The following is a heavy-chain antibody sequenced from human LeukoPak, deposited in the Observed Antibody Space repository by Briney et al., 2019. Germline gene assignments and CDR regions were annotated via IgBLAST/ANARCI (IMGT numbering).Heavy chain of an antibody. CDR3: ARDAPISSSWYLRVYYYGMDV. Sequence: GGSLRLSCAASGFTFSSYWMHWVRQAPGKGLVWVSRINTDGSSTSYADSVKGRFTISRDNAKNSLYLQMSSLRAEDTAVYYCARDAPISSSWYLRVYYYGMDVWGQGTTVTVSS. CDR2: INTDGSST. CDR1: GFTFSSYW. D-gene: IGHD6-13*01. V-gene: IGHV3-74*01. J-gene: IGHJ6*02.